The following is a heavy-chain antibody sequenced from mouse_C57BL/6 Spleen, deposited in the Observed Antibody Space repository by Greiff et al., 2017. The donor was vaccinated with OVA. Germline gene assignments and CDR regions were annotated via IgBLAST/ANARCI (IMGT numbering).Heavy chain of an antibody. CDR3: ASHYGSSFDY. Sequence: QVQLQQSGPELVKPGASVKISCKASGYAFSSSWMNWVKQRPGKGLEWIGRIYPGDGDTNYNGKFKGKATLTADKSSSTAYMQLSSLTSEDSAVYFCASHYGSSFDYWGKGTTLTVSS. CDR1: GYAFSSSW. CDR2: IYPGDGDT. V-gene: IGHV1-82*01. D-gene: IGHD1-1*01. J-gene: IGHJ2*01.